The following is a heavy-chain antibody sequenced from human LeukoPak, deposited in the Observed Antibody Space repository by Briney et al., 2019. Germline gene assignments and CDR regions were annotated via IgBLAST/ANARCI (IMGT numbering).Heavy chain of an antibody. CDR2: IIPIFGAA. CDR1: GGTFSSYA. CDR3: ARMRMNRQNWFDP. J-gene: IGHJ5*02. V-gene: IGHV1-69*13. D-gene: IGHD1/OR15-1a*01. Sequence: SVKVSCKASGGTFSSYAISWVRQAPGQGLEWMGGIIPIFGAANYAQKFQGRVTITADESTSTAYMELSSLRSEDTAVYYCARMRMNRQNWFDPWGQGTLVTVSS.